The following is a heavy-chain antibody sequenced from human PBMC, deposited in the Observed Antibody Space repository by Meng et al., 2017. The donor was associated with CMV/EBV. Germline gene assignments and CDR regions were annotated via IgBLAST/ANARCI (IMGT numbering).Heavy chain of an antibody. CDR1: GYTFTSYG. V-gene: IGHV1-18*01. CDR3: ARDPAVDTAMVNDDAFDI. CDR2: ISAYNGNT. D-gene: IGHD5-18*01. Sequence: ASVKVSCKASGYTFTSYGISWVRQAPGQGLEWMGWISAYNGNTNYAQKLQGRVTMTTDTSTSTAYMELSSLRSEDTAVYYCARDPAVDTAMVNDDAFDIWGQGTMVTVSS. J-gene: IGHJ3*02.